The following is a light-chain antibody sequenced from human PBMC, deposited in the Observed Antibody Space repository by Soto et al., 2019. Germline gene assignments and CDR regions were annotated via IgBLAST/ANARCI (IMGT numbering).Light chain of an antibody. Sequence: EVVMTQSPATLSVSPGEGATLSCRASQSVTTNMAWYQQKPGQAPRLLIYGASTRATGIPARFSGSGSGTDFTLTISSLQSEDFAVYYCQQYNNWPPWTFGQGTKVEIK. J-gene: IGKJ1*01. CDR1: QSVTTN. CDR3: QQYNNWPPWT. CDR2: GAS. V-gene: IGKV3-15*01.